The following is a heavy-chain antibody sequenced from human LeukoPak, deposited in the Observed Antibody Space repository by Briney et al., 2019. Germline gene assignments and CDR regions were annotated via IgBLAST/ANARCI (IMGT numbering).Heavy chain of an antibody. CDR3: VRNAGDY. CDR1: GGSIGRYY. V-gene: IGHV4-59*01. J-gene: IGHJ4*02. Sequence: PSETLSLTCTISGGSIGRYYWRSIRQPPGKGLGWIGYIYYSGRTNYNPSLKSRVTMSVDTTKNQFSLKLSSVTAADTAVYYCVRNAGDYWGQGTLVTVSS. CDR2: IYYSGRT. D-gene: IGHD6-13*01.